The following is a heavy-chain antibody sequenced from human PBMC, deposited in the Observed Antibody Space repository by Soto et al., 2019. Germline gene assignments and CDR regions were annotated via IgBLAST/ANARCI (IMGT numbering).Heavy chain of an antibody. J-gene: IGHJ5*02. CDR3: AREGSWYSPFFWWFDP. CDR2: INHSGST. CDR1: GGSFSGYY. Sequence: SETLSLTCAVYGGSFSGYYWSWIRQPPGKGLEWIGEINHSGSTNYNPSLKSRVTISVDTSKNQFSLKLSSVTAADTAVYYCAREGSWYSPFFWWFDPWGQGTLVTVSS. V-gene: IGHV4-34*01. D-gene: IGHD6-13*01.